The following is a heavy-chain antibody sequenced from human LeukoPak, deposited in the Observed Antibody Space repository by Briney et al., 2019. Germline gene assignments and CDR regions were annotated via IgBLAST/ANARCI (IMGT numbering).Heavy chain of an antibody. J-gene: IGHJ4*02. V-gene: IGHV4-39*01. Sequence: PSETLSLTCTVSGGSISSNSNYWAWIRKPPGGGLEWIGSISYGGSTYYSPSLESRVTISVDTSKNQFSLRLSSVTAADTAVYYCARQALWFFDHWGQGTLVTVSS. CDR1: GGSISSNSNY. D-gene: IGHD2-21*01. CDR3: ARQALWFFDH. CDR2: ISYGGST.